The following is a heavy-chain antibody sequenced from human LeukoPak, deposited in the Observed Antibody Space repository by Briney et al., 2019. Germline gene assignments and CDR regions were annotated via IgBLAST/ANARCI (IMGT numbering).Heavy chain of an antibody. V-gene: IGHV3-53*01. CDR2: IYSVGTT. Sequence: GESLKISCAASGFTVSNTFMSWVRQAPGKGLEWVSVIYSVGTTYYADSVKGRFTISRDNSKNTLYLQMNSLRAEDTAVYYCARGSGWLDYWGQGTLVTVPS. CDR3: ARGSGWLDY. CDR1: GFTVSNTF. D-gene: IGHD6-19*01. J-gene: IGHJ4*02.